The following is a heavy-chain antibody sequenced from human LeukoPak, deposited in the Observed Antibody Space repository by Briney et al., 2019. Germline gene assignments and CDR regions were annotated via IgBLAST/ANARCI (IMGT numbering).Heavy chain of an antibody. J-gene: IGHJ3*02. CDR1: GFTFSAYA. Sequence: GGSLRPSCAPPGFTFSAYAMSWVPQAPGRGRGWVSPISGSGGSTYYADSVKGRFTISRDNSKNTLYLQMNSLRAEDTAVYYCAKILYIGAFDIWGQGTMVTVSS. CDR2: ISGSGGST. D-gene: IGHD2-2*02. V-gene: IGHV3-23*01. CDR3: AKILYIGAFDI.